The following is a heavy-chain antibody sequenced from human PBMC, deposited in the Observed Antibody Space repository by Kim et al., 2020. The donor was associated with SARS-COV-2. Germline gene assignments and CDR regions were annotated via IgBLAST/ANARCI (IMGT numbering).Heavy chain of an antibody. V-gene: IGHV3-30*18. J-gene: IGHJ6*02. Sequence: GGSLRLSCAASGFTFSSYGMHWVRQAPGKGLEWVAVISYDGSNKYYADSVKGRFTISRDNSKNTLYLQMNSLRAEDMAVYYCAKDLRFGELDNYYYYGMDVWGQGTTVTVSS. D-gene: IGHD3-10*01. CDR2: ISYDGSNK. CDR3: AKDLRFGELDNYYYYGMDV. CDR1: GFTFSSYG.